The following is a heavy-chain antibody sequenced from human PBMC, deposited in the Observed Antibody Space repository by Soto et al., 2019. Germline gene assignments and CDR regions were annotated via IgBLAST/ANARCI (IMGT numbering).Heavy chain of an antibody. V-gene: IGHV3-7*02. CDR1: GFTFSSYW. J-gene: IGHJ4*02. D-gene: IGHD3-10*01. CDR3: ATYYSTTYLDY. CDR2: INQDGSEK. Sequence: EVQLVESGGDLVQPGGSLRLSCAASGFTFSSYWMSWVRQAPGKGLEWVANINQDGSEKYYVDSVKGRFTISRDNAKNSLYLQMNSLRAEDTAVYYCATYYSTTYLDYWGQGTLLTVSS.